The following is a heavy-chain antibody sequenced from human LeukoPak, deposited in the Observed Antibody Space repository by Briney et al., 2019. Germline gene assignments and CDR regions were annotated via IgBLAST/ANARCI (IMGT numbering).Heavy chain of an antibody. CDR2: ISGSGGST. D-gene: IGHD3-3*01. Sequence: GGSLRLSCAAAGFTSSNYAMTWVRQAPGRGLEWVSSISGSGGSTYYADSVKGRFTISRDNSKNTLYLQMYSLRAEDTAVYYCAREFWSGSRVIDYWGQGTLVTVSS. CDR3: AREFWSGSRVIDY. J-gene: IGHJ4*02. CDR1: GFTSSNYA. V-gene: IGHV3-23*01.